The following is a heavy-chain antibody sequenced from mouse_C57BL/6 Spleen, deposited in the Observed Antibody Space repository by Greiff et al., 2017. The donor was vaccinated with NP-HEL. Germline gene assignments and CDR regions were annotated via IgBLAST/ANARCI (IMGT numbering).Heavy chain of an antibody. CDR2: INPNNGGT. J-gene: IGHJ2*01. V-gene: IGHV1-22*01. Sequence: VQLQQSGPELVKPGASVKMSCKASGYTFTDYNMHWVKQSHGKSLEWIGYINPNNGGTSYNQKFKGKATLTVNKSSSTAYMELRSLTSEDSAVYYCARSYYSNYEGDYWGQGTTLTVSS. CDR3: ARSYYSNYEGDY. CDR1: GYTFTDYN. D-gene: IGHD2-5*01.